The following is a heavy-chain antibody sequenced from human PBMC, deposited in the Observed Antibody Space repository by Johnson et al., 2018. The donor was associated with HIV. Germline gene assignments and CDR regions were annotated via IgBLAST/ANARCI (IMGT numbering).Heavy chain of an antibody. CDR2: IKQDGSEK. CDR1: GFTFSSYW. D-gene: IGHD4-23*01. V-gene: IGHV3-7*01. Sequence: VQLVESGGGLVQPGGSLRLSCAASGFTFSSYWMSWVRQAPGKGLEWVANIKQDGSEKYYVDSVKGRFTISRDNAKNSLYLQMNSLRVEDTAIYYCARDPGNGGRPFDAFDIWGQGTMVTVSS. CDR3: ARDPGNGGRPFDAFDI. J-gene: IGHJ3*02.